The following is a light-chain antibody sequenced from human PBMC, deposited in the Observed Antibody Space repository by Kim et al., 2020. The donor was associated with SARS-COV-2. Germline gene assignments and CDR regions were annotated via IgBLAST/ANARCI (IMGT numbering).Light chain of an antibody. Sequence: EILLTQSPATLSLSPGDTASLSCRASQNVASYLAWYQKKPGQAPRLLIFDASNRVPGIPARFSGSGSGTDFTLTISSLEPEDFAVYYCQTLNDWPRLSFGGGTKVDIK. CDR1: QNVASY. CDR3: QTLNDWPRLS. J-gene: IGKJ4*01. V-gene: IGKV3-11*01. CDR2: DAS.